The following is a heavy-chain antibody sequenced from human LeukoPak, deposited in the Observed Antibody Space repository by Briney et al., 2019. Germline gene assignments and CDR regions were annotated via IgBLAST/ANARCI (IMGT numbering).Heavy chain of an antibody. Sequence: SETLSLTCTVSGGSISSSRYYWGWIRQPPGKGLEWIGSIYYSGSTYYDPSLKSRVTISVDTSKNQFSLKLSSVTAADTAVYYCARSIVVVPAAISWFDPWGQGTLVTVSS. J-gene: IGHJ5*02. D-gene: IGHD2-2*01. CDR3: ARSIVVVPAAISWFDP. CDR2: IYYSGST. CDR1: GGSISSSRYY. V-gene: IGHV4-39*01.